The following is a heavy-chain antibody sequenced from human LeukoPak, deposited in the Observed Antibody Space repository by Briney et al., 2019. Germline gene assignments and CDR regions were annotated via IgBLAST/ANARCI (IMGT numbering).Heavy chain of an antibody. CDR1: GGSISGSSSS. CDR3: AGHHPRNTVDF. V-gene: IGHV4-39*01. Sequence: SETLSLTCTVSGGSISGSSSSWGWIRQPPGEGLEWIGNILYSGTTYYNPSLKSRVTISVDTSKNLFSMELSSVTAADTAVYYCAGHHPRNTVDFWGQGTLVTVSS. J-gene: IGHJ4*02. CDR2: ILYSGTT. D-gene: IGHD2/OR15-2a*01.